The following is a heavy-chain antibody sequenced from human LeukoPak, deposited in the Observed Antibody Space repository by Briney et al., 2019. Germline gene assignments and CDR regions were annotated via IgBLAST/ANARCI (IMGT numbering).Heavy chain of an antibody. J-gene: IGHJ6*02. CDR3: GRDEVSSSSRYYYYGMDV. Sequence: PGRSLRLSCAASGFTFSSYAMHWVRQAPGKGLEWVAVILYDGSNKYYVDSVKGRFTISRDNSKNTLYLQVNSLRAEDTAVYYCGRDEVSSSSRYYYYGMDVWGQGTTVTV. CDR1: GFTFSSYA. V-gene: IGHV3-30-3*01. CDR2: ILYDGSNK. D-gene: IGHD6-13*01.